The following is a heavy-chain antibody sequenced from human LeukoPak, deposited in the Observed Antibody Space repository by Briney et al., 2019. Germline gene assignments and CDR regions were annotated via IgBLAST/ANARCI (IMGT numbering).Heavy chain of an antibody. V-gene: IGHV1-2*02. CDR3: ARANFLSCSSTSCLFDY. CDR1: EYTFTDYY. Sequence: ASVKVSCKASEYTFTDYYLHWVRQAPGQGVEWMGWINPVSGGTNYVQKFQGRVTMSRDTFISTAYMELSRLRSDDTAVYYCARANFLSCSSTSCLFDYWGQGTLVTVSS. CDR2: INPVSGGT. D-gene: IGHD2-2*01. J-gene: IGHJ4*02.